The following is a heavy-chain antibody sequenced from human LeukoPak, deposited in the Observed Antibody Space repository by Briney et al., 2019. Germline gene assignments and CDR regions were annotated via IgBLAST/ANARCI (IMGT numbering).Heavy chain of an antibody. J-gene: IGHJ4*02. CDR2: ISGSSRYI. V-gene: IGHV3-11*03. Sequence: GGSLRLSCVVSGFTITDQYMGWIRQAPGKGLQWVSYISGSSRYINYADSVKGRFTISRDNAKNSLYLQMSSLSAEDTAVYYCTTGSQIRDVAYWGQGTLVTVSS. CDR3: TTGSQIRDVAY. D-gene: IGHD2-15*01. CDR1: GFTITDQY.